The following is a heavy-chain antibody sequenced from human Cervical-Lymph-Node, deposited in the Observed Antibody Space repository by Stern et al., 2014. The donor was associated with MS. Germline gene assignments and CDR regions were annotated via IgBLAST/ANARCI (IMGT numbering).Heavy chain of an antibody. CDR3: ASSQWLVRPGYYYGMDV. Sequence: VQLLESGAEVKKPGSSVKVSCKASGGTFSSYAISWVRQAPGQGLEWMGGIIPIFGTANYAQKFQGRVTITADESTSTAYMELSSLRSEDTAVYYCASSQWLVRPGYYYGMDVWGQGTTVTVSS. D-gene: IGHD6-19*01. CDR1: GGTFSSYA. CDR2: IIPIFGTA. J-gene: IGHJ6*02. V-gene: IGHV1-69*01.